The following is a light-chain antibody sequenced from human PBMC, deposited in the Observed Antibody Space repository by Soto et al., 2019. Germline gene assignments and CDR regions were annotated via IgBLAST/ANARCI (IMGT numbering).Light chain of an antibody. V-gene: IGKV1-5*01. Sequence: DIQMTQSPSTLSASLGDRVTITCRASQSISSWLAWYRQKPGKAPKLLIYDASSLESGVPSRFSGSGSGTEFTLTISSLQPDDFATYYCQQYNSYSGTFGQGTKVDI. J-gene: IGKJ1*01. CDR3: QQYNSYSGT. CDR2: DAS. CDR1: QSISSW.